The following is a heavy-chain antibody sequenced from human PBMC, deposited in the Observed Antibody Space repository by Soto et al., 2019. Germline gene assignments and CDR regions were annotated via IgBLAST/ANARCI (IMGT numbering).Heavy chain of an antibody. Sequence: QVQLQESGPGLVKPSETLSLTCTVSGGSVSSGSYYWSWIRQPPGKGLEWIGYIYYSGSTNYNPPLKRRVTISVDTSKNQFSLKLSSVTAADTAVYYCAREEQLVAWFDPWGQGTLVTVSS. CDR2: IYYSGST. V-gene: IGHV4-61*01. CDR3: AREEQLVAWFDP. J-gene: IGHJ5*02. CDR1: GGSVSSGSYY. D-gene: IGHD6-6*01.